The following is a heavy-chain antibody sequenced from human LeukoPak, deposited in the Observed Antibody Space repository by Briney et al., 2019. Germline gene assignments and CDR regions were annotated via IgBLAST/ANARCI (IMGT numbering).Heavy chain of an antibody. V-gene: IGHV4-39*07. CDR3: AGLVGRYSSGLYYYYFDY. CDR2: MYLSGTT. D-gene: IGHD3-22*01. CDR1: GASVSSSSFH. J-gene: IGHJ4*02. Sequence: PSETLSLTCSVSGASVSSSSFHWNWIRQPPGKGLEWIGEMYLSGTTHSNPSVKSRVTISIDKSKNQFFLNLSSVTAADTAVYYCAGLVGRYSSGLYYYYFDYWGQGTLVTVSS.